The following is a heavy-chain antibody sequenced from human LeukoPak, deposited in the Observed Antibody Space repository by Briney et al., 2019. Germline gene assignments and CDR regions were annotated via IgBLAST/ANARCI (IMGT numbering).Heavy chain of an antibody. Sequence: SETLSLTCTVSGGSTTRNYWSWIRQPPGKDLEYIGYIHYSGSTYYNPSLKSRVTISVDTSKNQFSLKLSSVTAADTAVYYCVRDRRYYDSSGYPHWGQGTLVTVSS. V-gene: IGHV4-59*06. J-gene: IGHJ4*02. CDR1: GGSTTRNY. CDR3: VRDRRYYDSSGYPH. CDR2: IHYSGST. D-gene: IGHD3-22*01.